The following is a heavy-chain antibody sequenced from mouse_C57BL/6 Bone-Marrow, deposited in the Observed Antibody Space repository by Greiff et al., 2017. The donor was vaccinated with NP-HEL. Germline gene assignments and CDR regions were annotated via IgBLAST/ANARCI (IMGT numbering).Heavy chain of an antibody. J-gene: IGHJ3*01. V-gene: IGHV15-2*01. Sequence: VQLQQSGSELRSPGSSVKLSCKDFDSEVFPIAYMSWVRQKPGHGFEWIGGILPSIGRTIYGEKFEDKATLDADTLSNTAYLELNSLTSEDSAIYYCARPYYYGSSPFAYWGQGTLVTVSA. D-gene: IGHD1-1*01. CDR1: DSEVFPIAY. CDR3: ARPYYYGSSPFAY. CDR2: ILPSIGRT.